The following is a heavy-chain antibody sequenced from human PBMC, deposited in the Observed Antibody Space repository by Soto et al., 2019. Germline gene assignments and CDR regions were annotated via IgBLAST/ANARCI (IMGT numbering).Heavy chain of an antibody. CDR1: GFTFTNYA. V-gene: IGHV3-23*01. D-gene: IGHD2-21*01. CDR3: AKDPERIPSGPPQD. CDR2: ITSSGGST. Sequence: HPGGSLRLSCAASGFTFTNYAMSWVRQAPGKGLEWVSAITSSGGSTYYAASVKGRFTISRDSSKNTLFLQMNSLRAEDTAVYYCAKDPERIPSGPPQDWGQGTLVTVSA. J-gene: IGHJ1*01.